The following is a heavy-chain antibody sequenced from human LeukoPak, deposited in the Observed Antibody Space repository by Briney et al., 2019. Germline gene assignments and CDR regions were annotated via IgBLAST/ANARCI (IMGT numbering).Heavy chain of an antibody. CDR2: IWYDGSNK. D-gene: IGHD3-22*01. CDR1: GFTFSSYG. V-gene: IGHV3-33*01. CDR3: ARIVTPYYYYYGMDV. Sequence: GGSLRLSCAASGFTFSSYGMHWVRQAPGKGLEWVAVIWYDGSNKYYADSVKGRFTISRDNSKNTLYLQMNSLGAEDTAVYYYARIVTPYYYYYGMDVWGQGTTVTVSS. J-gene: IGHJ6*02.